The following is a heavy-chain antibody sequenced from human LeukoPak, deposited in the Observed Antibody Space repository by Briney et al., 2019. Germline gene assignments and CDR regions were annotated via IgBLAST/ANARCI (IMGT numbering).Heavy chain of an antibody. CDR2: IRSKAYGGTA. D-gene: IGHD3-3*01. Sequence: GGSLRLSCAVSGFTFINAWMTWVRQAPGKGLEWVGFIRSKAYGGTAEYAASVKGRFTISRDDSKSIAYLQMNSLKTEDTAVYYCTFFWSGYLNDWGQGTLVTVSS. J-gene: IGHJ4*02. V-gene: IGHV3-49*04. CDR1: GFTFINAW. CDR3: TFFWSGYLND.